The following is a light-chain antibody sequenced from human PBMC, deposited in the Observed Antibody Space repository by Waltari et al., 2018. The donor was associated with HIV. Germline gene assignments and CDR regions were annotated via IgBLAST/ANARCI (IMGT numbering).Light chain of an antibody. V-gene: IGLV1-47*01. CDR1: GSHIGTYS. CDR3: AVWDDSLGGAV. J-gene: IGLJ2*01. Sequence: QSVVTQPPSASGTPGQRVTISCSGSGSHIGTYSVNWYQHFPGTAPKLLIYMNYQLPSGVPGRFSGSHSGTSAALAISGLQYDDEADYYCAVWDDSLGGAVFGGGTKLTVL. CDR2: MNY.